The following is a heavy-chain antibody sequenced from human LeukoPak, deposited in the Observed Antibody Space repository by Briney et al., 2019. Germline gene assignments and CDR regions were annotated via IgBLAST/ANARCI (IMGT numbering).Heavy chain of an antibody. CDR2: INHSGST. J-gene: IGHJ3*02. D-gene: IGHD3-10*01. Sequence: SETLSLTCAVYGGSFSGYYWSWIRQPPGKGLEWIGEINHSGSTNYNPSLKTRVTISVDKSKNQFSLKLSSVTAADTAVYYCAKSNGYGLVDIWGQGTMVTVSS. V-gene: IGHV4-34*01. CDR3: AKSNGYGLVDI. CDR1: GGSFSGYY.